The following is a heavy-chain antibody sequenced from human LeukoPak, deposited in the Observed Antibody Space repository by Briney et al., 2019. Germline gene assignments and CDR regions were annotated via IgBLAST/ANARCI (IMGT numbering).Heavy chain of an antibody. CDR1: GFTFSSRDW. J-gene: IGHJ6*04. D-gene: IGHD4-23*01. CDR3: GRADGANSVGDV. CDR2: INHSGST. Sequence: GSLRLSCVASGFTFSSRDWMTWVRQAPGKGLEWIGEINHSGSTNYNPSLKSRVTISVDTSKSQFSLKLSSVTAADTAVYYCGRADGANSVGDVWGKGTTVTISS. V-gene: IGHV4-4*02.